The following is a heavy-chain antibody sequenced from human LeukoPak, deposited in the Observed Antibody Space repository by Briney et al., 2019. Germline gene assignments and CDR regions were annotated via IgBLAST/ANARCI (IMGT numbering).Heavy chain of an antibody. D-gene: IGHD3-10*01. J-gene: IGHJ3*01. CDR1: GGSLSSYH. CDR3: ARVSSMVREGAFDV. CDR2: IYYSGST. Sequence: SETLSLTCTVSGGSLSSYHWSWIRQPPGKGLEWVGDIYYSGSTNYNPSLESRVSISVDTSKNQFSLKLSSVATADTAVYYCARVSSMVREGAFDVWGQGTMVTVSS. V-gene: IGHV4-59*01.